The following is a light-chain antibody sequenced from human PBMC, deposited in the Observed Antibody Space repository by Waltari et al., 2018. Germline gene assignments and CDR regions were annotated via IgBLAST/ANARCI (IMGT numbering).Light chain of an antibody. V-gene: IGLV2-14*03. CDR1: SSDVGTYHY. CDR2: DVS. Sequence: QSALTQPASMSGSPGQSITISCTGPSSDVGTYHYVPWYQQHPCKAPKLMIFDVSIRPSGVSNRFSGSKSGNTASLTISGLQAEDEADYYCSSYISSSTLELFGGGTSLTVL. CDR3: SSYISSSTLEL. J-gene: IGLJ2*01.